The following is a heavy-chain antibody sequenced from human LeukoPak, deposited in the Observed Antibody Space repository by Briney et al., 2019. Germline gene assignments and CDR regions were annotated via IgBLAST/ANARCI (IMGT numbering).Heavy chain of an antibody. CDR1: GFTFSSYA. CDR2: ISGSGGST. J-gene: IGHJ4*02. Sequence: PGGSLRLSCAASGFTFSSYAMSWVRQAPGKGLEWVSAISGSGGSTYYADSVKGRFTISRDNSKNTLYLQMNSLRAEDTAVYYCAKRHSSSSSGGRHFDYWGQGTLVTVSS. CDR3: AKRHSSSSSGGRHFDY. V-gene: IGHV3-23*01. D-gene: IGHD6-6*01.